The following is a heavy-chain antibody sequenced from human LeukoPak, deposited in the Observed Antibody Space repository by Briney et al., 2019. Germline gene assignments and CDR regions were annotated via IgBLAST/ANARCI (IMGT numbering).Heavy chain of an antibody. D-gene: IGHD1-26*01. CDR3: ASGGTYSGYFSY. CDR2: IRADGSNK. Sequence: GGSLRLSCAASGFTFSSYVMHWVRQAPGKGLEWVAFIRADGSNKYYADSVKGRFTISRDNSKNTLYLQMNSLRPEDTAVYYCASGGTYSGYFSYWGQGTLVIVSS. V-gene: IGHV3-30*02. CDR1: GFTFSSYV. J-gene: IGHJ4*02.